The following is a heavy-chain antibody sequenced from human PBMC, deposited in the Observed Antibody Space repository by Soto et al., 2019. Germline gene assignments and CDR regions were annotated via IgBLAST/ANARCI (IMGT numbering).Heavy chain of an antibody. CDR1: GGTFSSYA. J-gene: IGHJ4*02. CDR3: ARAHDSSGYYYAHFDY. CDR2: IIPIFGTA. V-gene: IGHV1-69*13. D-gene: IGHD3-22*01. Sequence: ASVKVSCKASGGTFSSYAISWVRQAPGQGLEWMGGIIPIFGTANYAQKFQGRVTITADESTSTAYMELSSLRSEDTAVYYCARAHDSSGYYYAHFDYWGQGTLVTVSS.